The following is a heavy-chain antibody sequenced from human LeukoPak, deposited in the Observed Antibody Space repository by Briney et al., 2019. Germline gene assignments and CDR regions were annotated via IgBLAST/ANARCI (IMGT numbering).Heavy chain of an antibody. D-gene: IGHD2-2*01. CDR2: VYYDGST. CDR3: ARGPVVPAANFDY. J-gene: IGHJ4*02. V-gene: IGHV4-39*07. Sequence: SETLSLTCTVSGGSISSTSYYWGWIRQPPGKGLECIGFVYYDGSTYYNPSLKSRITISLDTSKNQFSLRLSSVTAADTAVYYCARGPVVPAANFDYWGQGALVTVSS. CDR1: GGSISSTSYY.